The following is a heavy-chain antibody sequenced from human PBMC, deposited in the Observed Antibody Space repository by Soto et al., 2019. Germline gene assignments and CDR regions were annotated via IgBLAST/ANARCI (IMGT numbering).Heavy chain of an antibody. CDR2: ISYDGSNK. CDR1: GFTFISYG. Sequence: GGSLRLSCAASGFTFISYGMHWVLQAPGKGLEWVAVISYDGSNKYYADSVKGRFTISRDNSKNTLYLQMNSLRAEDTAVYYCAKDKAFPLVLYYYYGMYVCGQGTTVIVSS. J-gene: IGHJ6*02. CDR3: AKDKAFPLVLYYYYGMYV. V-gene: IGHV3-30*18. D-gene: IGHD6-13*01.